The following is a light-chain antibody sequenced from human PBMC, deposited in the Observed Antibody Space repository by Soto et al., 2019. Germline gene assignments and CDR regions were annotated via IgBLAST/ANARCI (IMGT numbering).Light chain of an antibody. Sequence: QSALTQPASVSGSPGQSITISCTGTNGDVGSYDLVSWYQQYPGKAPKLIIYEVNKRPSGVSNRFSGAKSGNTASLTISGLQTEDEADYDCCSYTSSRTLEIGGGTKLTVL. V-gene: IGLV2-14*02. CDR1: NGDVGSYDL. CDR2: EVN. J-gene: IGLJ2*01. CDR3: CSYTSSRTLE.